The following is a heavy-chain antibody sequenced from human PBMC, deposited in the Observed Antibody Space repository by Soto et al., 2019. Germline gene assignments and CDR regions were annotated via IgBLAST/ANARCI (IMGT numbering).Heavy chain of an antibody. Sequence: SVKVSCKASGGTFSSYAISWVRQAPGQGLEWMGGIIPIFGTANYAQKFQGRVTITADKSTSTAYMELSSLRSEDTAVYYCARTYYDFWSGYPRYYGMDVWGQGTTVTVSS. D-gene: IGHD3-3*01. CDR2: IIPIFGTA. CDR3: ARTYYDFWSGYPRYYGMDV. J-gene: IGHJ6*02. V-gene: IGHV1-69*06. CDR1: GGTFSSYA.